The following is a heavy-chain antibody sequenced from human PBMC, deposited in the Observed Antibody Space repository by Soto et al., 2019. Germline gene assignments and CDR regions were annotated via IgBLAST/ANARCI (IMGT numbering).Heavy chain of an antibody. V-gene: IGHV3-30*18. CDR3: AKSGDIVLMEDRDWFDP. CDR2: ISYDGSNK. CDR1: GFTFGSYG. D-gene: IGHD2-8*01. Sequence: GGSLRLSCAASGFTFGSYGMHWVRQAPGKGLEWVAVISYDGSNKYYADSLKGRFTISRDNSKNTLYLQMNSLRAEDTAVYYCAKSGDIVLMEDRDWFDPWGQGTLVTVSS. J-gene: IGHJ5*02.